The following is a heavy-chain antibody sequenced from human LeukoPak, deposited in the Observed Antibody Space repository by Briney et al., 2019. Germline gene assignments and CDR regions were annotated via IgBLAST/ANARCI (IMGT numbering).Heavy chain of an antibody. CDR2: IIPIFGTA. Sequence: SVKVSCKASGGTLSSYAISWVRQAPGQGLEWMGGIIPIFGTANYAQKFQGRVTITADESTSTAYMELSSLRSEDTAVYYCARGRIKSRVIVVVPAAMVLSGMDVWGQGTTVTVSS. D-gene: IGHD2-2*01. CDR3: ARGRIKSRVIVVVPAAMVLSGMDV. J-gene: IGHJ6*02. V-gene: IGHV1-69*13. CDR1: GGTLSSYA.